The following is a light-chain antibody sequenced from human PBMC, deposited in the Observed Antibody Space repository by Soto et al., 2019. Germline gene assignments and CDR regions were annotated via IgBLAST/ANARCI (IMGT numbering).Light chain of an antibody. Sequence: QSVLTQPASVSGPPGQSITISCTGTSSDIGAYNYVSWYQHHPGKAPRLVIYDVTNRPSGISDRFSGSKSGNTASLTISGLLAEDEADYYCTSHTSISTYVFGTGTKVTVL. J-gene: IGLJ1*01. V-gene: IGLV2-14*01. CDR3: TSHTSISTYV. CDR1: SSDIGAYNY. CDR2: DVT.